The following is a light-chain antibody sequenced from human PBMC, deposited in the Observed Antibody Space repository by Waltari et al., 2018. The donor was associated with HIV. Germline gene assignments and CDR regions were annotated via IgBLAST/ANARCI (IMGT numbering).Light chain of an antibody. Sequence: QSALTQPPSTSGSPGQSVTISCTGTSSDVGGYNYVSWYQQYPGKAPKLMIYEVTKRPSGVPDRFSGSKSANTASLTVSGLQTEDEAYYYCSSYAGSNNLVFGGGTKVTVL. CDR1: SSDVGGYNY. CDR2: EVT. V-gene: IGLV2-8*01. CDR3: SSYAGSNNLV. J-gene: IGLJ3*02.